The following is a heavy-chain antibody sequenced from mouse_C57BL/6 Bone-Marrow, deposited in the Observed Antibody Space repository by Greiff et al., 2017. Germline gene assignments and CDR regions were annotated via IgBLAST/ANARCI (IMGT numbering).Heavy chain of an antibody. CDR1: GFTFIDYY. CDR3: ARPVYYYGSSMFAY. CDR2: ISTGGGST. V-gene: IGHV5-12*01. J-gene: IGHJ3*01. Sequence: EVKLVESGGGLVQPGGSLKLSCAASGFTFIDYYMYWVRQTPVKRLEWVAYISTGGGSTYYPDTVKGRFTLSRDNAKNTRYLQMRRLKSEDTAMYYCARPVYYYGSSMFAYWGQGTLVTVSA. D-gene: IGHD1-1*01.